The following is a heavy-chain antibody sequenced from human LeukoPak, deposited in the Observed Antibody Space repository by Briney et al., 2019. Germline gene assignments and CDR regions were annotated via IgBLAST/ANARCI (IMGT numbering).Heavy chain of an antibody. CDR3: AKGSGSSGWFWNY. V-gene: IGHV3-23*01. CDR1: GFTYSNYA. CDR2: ISGSGGST. Sequence: GGSLRLSCAASGFTYSNYAMSWVRQAPGKGLDGVSAISGSGGSTYYADSVKGRFTISRDNSKNTLYLQMNSQRAEDTAVYYCAKGSGSSGWFWNYWGQGTLVTVSS. D-gene: IGHD6-19*01. J-gene: IGHJ4*02.